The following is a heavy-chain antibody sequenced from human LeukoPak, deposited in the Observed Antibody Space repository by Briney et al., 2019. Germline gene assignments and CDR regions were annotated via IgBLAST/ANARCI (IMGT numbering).Heavy chain of an antibody. J-gene: IGHJ4*02. CDR3: ARESPEYSSSPGPWLYFDY. Sequence: ASVKVSCKASGYTFTSYGISWVRQAPGQGLEWMGWISAYNGNTNYAQKLQGRVTMTTDTSTSTAYMELSSLGSEDTAVYYCARESPEYSSSPGPWLYFDYWGQGTLVTVSS. CDR1: GYTFTSYG. D-gene: IGHD6-6*01. CDR2: ISAYNGNT. V-gene: IGHV1-18*01.